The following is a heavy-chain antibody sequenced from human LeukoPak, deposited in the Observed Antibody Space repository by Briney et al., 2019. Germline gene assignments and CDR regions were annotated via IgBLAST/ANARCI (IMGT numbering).Heavy chain of an antibody. CDR2: ISGSSGII. D-gene: IGHD3-10*01. V-gene: IGHV3-48*01. J-gene: IGHJ4*02. CDR1: GFTFNTYT. CDR3: AMGSLVLFGY. Sequence: PGGSLRLSCAASGFTFNTYTMNWVRQAPGKGLEWVSYISGSSGIIDYADSVRGRFTISRDNAKNSLYLQMNSLRAEDTAVYYCAMGSLVLFGYWGQGTLVTVSS.